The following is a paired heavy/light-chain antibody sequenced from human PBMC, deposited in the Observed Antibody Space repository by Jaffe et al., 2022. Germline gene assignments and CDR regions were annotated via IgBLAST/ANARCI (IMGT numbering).Heavy chain of an antibody. CDR2: IYYSGST. V-gene: IGHV4-59*01. D-gene: IGHD2-2*02. CDR3: ARGGGSYCSSTRCYSGEFDY. Sequence: QVQLQESGPGLVKPSETLSLTCAVSGGSISSYYWSWIRQPPGKGLEWIGYIYYSGSTNYNPSLKSRVTISVDTSKNQFSLNLSSVTASDTAVYYCARGGGSYCSSTRCYSGEFDYWGQGTLVTVSS. CDR1: GGSISSYY. J-gene: IGHJ4*02.
Light chain of an antibody. CDR2: GAS. Sequence: EIVLTQSPGTLSLSPGERASLSCRASQSVSSSYLAWYQQKPGQAPRLLIYGASSRATGIPDRFSGSGSGTDFTLTISRLEPEDFAVYYCQQYGSSPKTFGQGTKVEF. CDR3: QQYGSSPKT. CDR1: QSVSSSY. V-gene: IGKV3-20*01. J-gene: IGKJ1*01.